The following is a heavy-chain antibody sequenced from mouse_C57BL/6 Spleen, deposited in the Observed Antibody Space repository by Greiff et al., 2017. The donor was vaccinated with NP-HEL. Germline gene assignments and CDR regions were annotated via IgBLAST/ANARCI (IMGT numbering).Heavy chain of an antibody. CDR1: GFSLSTFGMG. CDR2: IYWDDDK. V-gene: IGHV8-12*01. J-gene: IGHJ4*01. D-gene: IGHD4-1*01. CDR3: ARRGNWDGAMDY. Sequence: QVTLKESGPGILQSSQTLSLTCSFPGFSLSTFGMGFSWICQPSGKGLEWLAHIYWDDDKRYNPSLKSRLTISKDTSRNQVFLKITSVDTADTATYYCARRGNWDGAMDYWGQGTSVTVSS.